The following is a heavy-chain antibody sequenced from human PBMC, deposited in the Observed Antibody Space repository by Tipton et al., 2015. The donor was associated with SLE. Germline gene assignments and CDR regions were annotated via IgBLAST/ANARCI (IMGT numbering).Heavy chain of an antibody. CDR1: GFTFSSYG. CDR2: IRYDGSNK. V-gene: IGHV3-30*02. J-gene: IGHJ4*02. CDR3: AKVLEGFWSALGY. D-gene: IGHD3-3*01. Sequence: SLRLSCAASGFTFSSYGMHWVRQAPGKGLEWVAFIRYDGSNKYYADSVKGRFTISRVNSKTTLYLQMNSLRAEDTAVYYCAKVLEGFWSALGYWGQGTLVTVSS.